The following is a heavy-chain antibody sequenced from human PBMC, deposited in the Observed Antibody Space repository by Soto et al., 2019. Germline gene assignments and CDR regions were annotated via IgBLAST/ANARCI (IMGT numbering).Heavy chain of an antibody. Sequence: ETLSLTCTVSGGSISSYYWSWIRQPPGKGLEWIGYIYYSGSTNYNPSLKSLVTISVDTSKNQFSLKLSSVTAADTAVYYCARSDSVLRYFDWLLEDYYYMDVWGKGTTVTVSS. CDR1: GGSISSYY. CDR3: ARSDSVLRYFDWLLEDYYYMDV. J-gene: IGHJ6*03. V-gene: IGHV4-59*08. D-gene: IGHD3-9*01. CDR2: IYYSGST.